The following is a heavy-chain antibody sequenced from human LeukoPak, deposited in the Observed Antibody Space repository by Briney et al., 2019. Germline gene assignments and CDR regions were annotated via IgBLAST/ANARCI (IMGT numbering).Heavy chain of an antibody. CDR2: ISCDESNK. Sequence: GRSLRLSCAASGFTFSQSAMHCVRQALGKGLVWVADISCDESNKYSADSVKGRFTISRDNSKNTLYLQMNSRRAEDTAVYYCARSDYYDTSGYYLYYFDYWGQGTLVTVSS. CDR3: ARSDYYDTSGYYLYYFDY. V-gene: IGHV3-30-3*01. CDR1: GFTFSQSA. D-gene: IGHD3-22*01. J-gene: IGHJ4*02.